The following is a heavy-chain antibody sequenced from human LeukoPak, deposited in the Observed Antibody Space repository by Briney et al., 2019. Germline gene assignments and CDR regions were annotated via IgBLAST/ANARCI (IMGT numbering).Heavy chain of an antibody. J-gene: IGHJ2*01. CDR3: ARRGENGHWYFDL. CDR2: IYYTGIT. CDR1: GGSISSDY. V-gene: IGHV4-59*08. D-gene: IGHD3-16*01. Sequence: SETLSLTCTVSGGSISSDYWNWIRQPPGKGLGWIGFIYYTGITNYNPSLKSRVTISLDTSKNQFSLRLYSVTAADTAVYYCARRGENGHWYFDLWGRGTLVAVSS.